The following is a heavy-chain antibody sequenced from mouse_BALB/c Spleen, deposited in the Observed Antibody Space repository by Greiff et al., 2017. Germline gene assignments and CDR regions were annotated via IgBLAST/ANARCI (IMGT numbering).Heavy chain of an antibody. Sequence: EVKVVESGGGLVKPGGSLKLSCAASGFAFSSYDMSWVRQTPEKRLEWVAYISSGGGSTYYPDTVKGRFTISRDNAKNTLYLQMSSLKSEDTAMYYCARYYYYAMDYWGQGTSVTVSS. V-gene: IGHV5-12-1*01. D-gene: IGHD1-1*01. CDR3: ARYYYYAMDY. CDR1: GFAFSSYD. CDR2: ISSGGGST. J-gene: IGHJ4*01.